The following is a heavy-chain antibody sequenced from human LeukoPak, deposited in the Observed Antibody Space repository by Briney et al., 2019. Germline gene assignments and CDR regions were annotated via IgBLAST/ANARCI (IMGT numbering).Heavy chain of an antibody. CDR1: GFTFSNYW. CDR2: TNSDGSST. Sequence: GGSLRLSCAASGFTFSNYWIYWVRQAPGKGLVWVSHTNSDGSSTSYADSVKGRFTISRDNAKNSVYLQMNSLRAEDTAVYYCAREWWFLDYWGQGTLV. V-gene: IGHV3-74*01. J-gene: IGHJ4*02. D-gene: IGHD2-15*01. CDR3: AREWWFLDY.